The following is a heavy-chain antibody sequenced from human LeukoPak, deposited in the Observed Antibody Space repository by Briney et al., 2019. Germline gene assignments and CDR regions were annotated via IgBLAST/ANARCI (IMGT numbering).Heavy chain of an antibody. J-gene: IGHJ4*02. CDR1: GFTFSSTG. CDR2: ISPDGTKT. V-gene: IGHV3-30*04. Sequence: PGRSLRLSCVASGFTFSSTGLHWVRQAPGKGLEWVAMISPDGTKTFYTDSMKGRLTISRDNSNNTLYLQMSSLRVEDTALYYCATEGEEWTNFDYWGQGTLVIVSS. D-gene: IGHD3-3*01. CDR3: ATEGEEWTNFDY.